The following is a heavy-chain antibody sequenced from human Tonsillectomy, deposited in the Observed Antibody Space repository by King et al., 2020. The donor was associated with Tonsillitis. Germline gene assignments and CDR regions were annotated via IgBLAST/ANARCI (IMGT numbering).Heavy chain of an antibody. Sequence: VQLVESGGGVVQPGRSLRLSCAASGYIFSSYTMHWVRQAPGKGLEWVAGISYDGSNNYADSVKGRFTISRDNSKNTLYLQMNSLRAEDTTVYYCARETYSSRAFDYWGQGTLVTVSS. CDR3: ARETYSSRAFDY. CDR1: GYIFSSYT. CDR2: ISYDGSN. J-gene: IGHJ4*02. D-gene: IGHD6-13*01. V-gene: IGHV3-30*01.